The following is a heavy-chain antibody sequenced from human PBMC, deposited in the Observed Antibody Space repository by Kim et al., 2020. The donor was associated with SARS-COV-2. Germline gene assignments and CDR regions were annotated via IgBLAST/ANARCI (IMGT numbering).Heavy chain of an antibody. J-gene: IGHJ4*02. V-gene: IGHV1-3*01. CDR3: ARDMNPTVYDY. Sequence: KTKYSQKVQGSVTITRDTSANTAYMDLSSLTSEDTAIYYCARDMNPTVYDYWGQGTLVTVSS. D-gene: IGHD4-4*01. CDR2: KT.